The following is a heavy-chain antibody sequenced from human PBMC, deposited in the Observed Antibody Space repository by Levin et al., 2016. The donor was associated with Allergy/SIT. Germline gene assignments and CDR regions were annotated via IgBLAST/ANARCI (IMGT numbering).Heavy chain of an antibody. V-gene: IGHV5-51*01. J-gene: IGHJ4*02. D-gene: IGHD3-10*01. CDR3: ARYYFYGGNSRYLDR. Sequence: GESLKISCKGSGYTFSSYWVGWVRQMPGKGLEWMGIIYPADSDTRYSPSFQGQVTISVDKSTNTAYLQWSSLKASDTAVYYCARYYFYGGNSRYLDRWGQGTLVTVSS. CDR2: IYPADSDT. CDR1: GYTFSSYW.